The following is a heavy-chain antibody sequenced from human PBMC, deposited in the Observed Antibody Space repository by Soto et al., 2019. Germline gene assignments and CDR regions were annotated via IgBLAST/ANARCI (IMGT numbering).Heavy chain of an antibody. CDR3: VREDDTTGSYSWFDP. CDR2: FVPVFGSA. V-gene: IGHV1-69*01. D-gene: IGHD3-9*01. J-gene: IGHJ5*02. CDR1: GAAFNTIT. Sequence: QVQLVQSGAEVKKPGSSVRVSCKASGAAFNTITINWVRQAPGQGLEWMGGFVPVFGSATYAQKFQGRVAITADASTSMLYIELSRLNSEDTAFYYCVREDDTTGSYSWFDPWGQGTLVTVSS.